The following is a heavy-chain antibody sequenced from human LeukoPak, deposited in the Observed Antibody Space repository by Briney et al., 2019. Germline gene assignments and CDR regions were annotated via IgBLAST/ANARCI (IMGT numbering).Heavy chain of an antibody. CDR2: IYYSGST. CDR1: GGSISSSSYY. J-gene: IGHJ5*02. D-gene: IGHD1-26*01. V-gene: IGHV4-39*01. Sequence: SETLSLTCTVSGGSISSSSYYWGWIRQPPGKGLVWIGSIYYSGSTYYNPSLKSRVTISVDTSKNQFSLKLSSVTAADTAVYYCARQDGIPGGLDPWGQGTLVTVSS. CDR3: ARQDGIPGGLDP.